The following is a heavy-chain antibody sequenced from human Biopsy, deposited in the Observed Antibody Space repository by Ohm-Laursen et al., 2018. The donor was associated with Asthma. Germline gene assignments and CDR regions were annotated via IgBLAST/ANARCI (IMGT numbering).Heavy chain of an antibody. V-gene: IGHV3-9*01. CDR1: GGSISSGGYS. Sequence: LSLTCAVSGGSISSGGYSWSWVRQAPGKGLEWVSGISWNSGSIGYADSVKGRFTISRDNAKNSLYLQMNSLRAEDTALYYCAKGEWELLEANFDYWGQGTLVTVSS. D-gene: IGHD1-26*01. J-gene: IGHJ4*02. CDR3: AKGEWELLEANFDY. CDR2: ISWNSGSI.